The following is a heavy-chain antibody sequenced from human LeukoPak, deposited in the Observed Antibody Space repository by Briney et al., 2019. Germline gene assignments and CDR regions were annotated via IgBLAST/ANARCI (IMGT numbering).Heavy chain of an antibody. CDR1: GGSISSSSYY. CDR3: ARGGYYGSGNDFRFDP. D-gene: IGHD3-10*01. Sequence: SETLSLTCTVSGGSISSSSYYWGWIRQPPGKGLEWIGYIYYSGSTNYNPSLKSRVTISVDTSKNQFSLKLTSVTAADTAVYFCARGGYYGSGNDFRFDPWGQGTPVTVSS. CDR2: IYYSGST. V-gene: IGHV4-61*05. J-gene: IGHJ5*02.